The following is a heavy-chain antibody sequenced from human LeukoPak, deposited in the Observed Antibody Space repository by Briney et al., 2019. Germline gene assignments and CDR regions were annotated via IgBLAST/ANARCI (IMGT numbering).Heavy chain of an antibody. CDR2: IYGGGNI. J-gene: IGHJ4*02. CDR1: GFTVSSNY. Sequence: GGSLRLSCAASGFTVSSNYMNWVRQAPGKGLEWISVIYGGGNIYYADSVKGRFTISRDNSKNTLYLQMNSLRAEDTAVYYCARGAGYNYPYYFDYWGQGTLVTVSS. D-gene: IGHD5-24*01. V-gene: IGHV3-53*01. CDR3: ARGAGYNYPYYFDY.